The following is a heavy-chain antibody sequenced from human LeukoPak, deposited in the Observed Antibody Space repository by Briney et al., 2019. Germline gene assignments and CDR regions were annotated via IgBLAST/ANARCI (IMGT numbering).Heavy chain of an antibody. CDR2: IIPIFGTA. D-gene: IGHD3-22*01. Sequence: ASVKVSCKASGGTFSSYAISWVRQAPGQGLEWMGRIIPIFGTANYAQKFQGRVTITADESTSTAYMELSSLRSEDTAVYYCARDQKYYYDSSGPHAFDIWGQGTMVTVSS. CDR1: GGTFSSYA. J-gene: IGHJ3*02. V-gene: IGHV1-69*13. CDR3: ARDQKYYYDSSGPHAFDI.